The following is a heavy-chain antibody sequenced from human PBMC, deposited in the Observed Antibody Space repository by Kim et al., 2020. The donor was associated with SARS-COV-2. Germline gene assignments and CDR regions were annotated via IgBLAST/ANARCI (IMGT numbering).Heavy chain of an antibody. CDR1: GGSFSGYY. D-gene: IGHD3-10*01. J-gene: IGHJ4*02. CDR2: INHSGST. Sequence: SETLSLTCAVYGGSFSGYYWSWIRQPPGKGLEWIGEINHSGSTNYNPSLKSRVTISVDTSKNQFSLKLSSVTAADTAVYYCARGVLGFLWFGELKFRSRAEQDYWGQGTLVTVSS. V-gene: IGHV4-34*01. CDR3: ARGVLGFLWFGELKFRSRAEQDY.